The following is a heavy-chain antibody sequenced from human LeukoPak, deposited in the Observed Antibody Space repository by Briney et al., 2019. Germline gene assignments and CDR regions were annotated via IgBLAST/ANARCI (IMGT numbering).Heavy chain of an antibody. CDR2: ISAYNGNT. CDR1: GYTFTSYG. CDR3: ARKAEDERFGGLGYYHYMDV. D-gene: IGHD3-10*01. V-gene: IGHV1-18*01. Sequence: ASVKVSCKASGYTFTSYGINWVRQAPGQGLEWMGWISAYNGNTNYAQKLQGRVTVTTDTSTSTAYMELRSLRSDDTAVYYCARKAEDERFGGLGYYHYMDVWGKGTTVTISS. J-gene: IGHJ6*03.